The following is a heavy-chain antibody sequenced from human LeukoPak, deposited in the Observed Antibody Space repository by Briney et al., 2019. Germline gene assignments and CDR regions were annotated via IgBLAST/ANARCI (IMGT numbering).Heavy chain of an antibody. D-gene: IGHD3-16*02. V-gene: IGHV3-33*08. J-gene: IGHJ4*02. CDR2: IWYDGSNK. CDR1: RFTFNSYT. Sequence: PGGSLRLSCAASRFTFNSYTMHWVRQAPDKGLEWVAVIWYDGSNKNYGDSVKGRFTISRDNSKNTLSLQMSSLRAEDTAVYYCAKVKSGSYRGGDFDYWGQGTLVTVSS. CDR3: AKVKSGSYRGGDFDY.